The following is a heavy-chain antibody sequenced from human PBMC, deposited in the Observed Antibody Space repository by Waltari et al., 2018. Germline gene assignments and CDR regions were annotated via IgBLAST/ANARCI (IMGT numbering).Heavy chain of an antibody. J-gene: IGHJ4*02. D-gene: IGHD3-22*01. Sequence: EVQLLESGGGLVQPGGSLRLSCAASGFIFSSYTMNWVRQAPGKGLGGVSVFHGGGDPGYAESVKGRFTISRDNSNNMLYLQMNSLRPEDTAVYYCAKGFDRASFDYWGQGALVTVSS. V-gene: IGHV3-23*03. CDR1: GFIFSSYT. CDR2: FHGGGDP. CDR3: AKGFDRASFDY.